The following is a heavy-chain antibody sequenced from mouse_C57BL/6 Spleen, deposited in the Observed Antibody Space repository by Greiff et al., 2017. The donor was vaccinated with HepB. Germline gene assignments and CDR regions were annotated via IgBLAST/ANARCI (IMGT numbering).Heavy chain of an antibody. CDR1: GYTFTSYW. J-gene: IGHJ3*01. D-gene: IGHD1-1*01. CDR3: ARSSVNYYGSKGWFAY. V-gene: IGHV1-53*01. CDR2: INPSNGGT. Sequence: QVQLQQPGTELVKPGASVKLSCKASGYTFTSYWMHWVKQRPGQGLEWIGNINPSNGGTNYNEKFKSKATLTVDKSSSTAYMQLSSLTSEDSAVYYCARSSVNYYGSKGWFAYWGQGTLVTVSA.